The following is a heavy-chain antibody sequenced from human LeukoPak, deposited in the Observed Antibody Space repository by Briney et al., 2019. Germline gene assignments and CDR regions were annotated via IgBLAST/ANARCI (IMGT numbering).Heavy chain of an antibody. J-gene: IGHJ5*02. Sequence: SGGSLRLSCADSGFTFSRYWMHWVRQTPGKGLVWVSCISADESVTRYAASVKGRFIISRDNTKSTLYLQLHSLRAEDTGVYYCATAGGEASRMGFDPWGQGTLVTVSS. CDR2: ISADESVT. D-gene: IGHD4-17*01. CDR1: GFTFSRYW. V-gene: IGHV3-74*01. CDR3: ATAGGEASRMGFDP.